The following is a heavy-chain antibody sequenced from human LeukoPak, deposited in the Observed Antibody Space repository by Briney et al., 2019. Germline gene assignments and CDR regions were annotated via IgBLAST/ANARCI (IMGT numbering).Heavy chain of an antibody. D-gene: IGHD3-22*01. CDR3: ATGRPSYDNISTYFVH. J-gene: IGHJ4*02. CDR2: MISSGSTI. CDR1: GFTFSDYY. V-gene: IGHV3-11*04. Sequence: GGSLRLSCAASGFTFSDYYMSWLRQAPGRGLECVSYMISSGSTIYYADSVKGRFTISRDNAKNSLYLQMNSLRAGDRGVYSCATGRPSYDNISTYFVHLGQETLVSVSS.